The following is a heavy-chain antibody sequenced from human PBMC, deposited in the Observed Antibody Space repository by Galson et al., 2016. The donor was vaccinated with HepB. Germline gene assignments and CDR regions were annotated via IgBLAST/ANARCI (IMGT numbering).Heavy chain of an antibody. Sequence: SLRLSCAASGFTFGSYWMTWVRQAPGKGLEWVAHIKTDGSEKYYVDSVKGRFTISRDNAKNSVYLQMNSLRVEDTAMYFCAMSSYQSGGPQASWGQGILVTVSS. D-gene: IGHD2-15*01. CDR1: GFTFGSYW. J-gene: IGHJ5*02. CDR3: AMSSYQSGGPQAS. CDR2: IKTDGSEK. V-gene: IGHV3-7*05.